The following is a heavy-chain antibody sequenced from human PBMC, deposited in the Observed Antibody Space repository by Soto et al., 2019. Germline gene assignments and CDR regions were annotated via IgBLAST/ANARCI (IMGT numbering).Heavy chain of an antibody. CDR2: ISGSGGST. CDR3: AKSPQAPYSGSYYFGY. V-gene: IGHV3-23*01. J-gene: IGHJ4*02. Sequence: GGSLRLSCAASGFTFSSYAMSWVRQAPGKGLEWVSAISGSGGSTYYADSVKGRFTISRDNSKNTLYLQMNSLRAEDTAVYYCAKSPQAPYSGSYYFGYWGQGTLVTVSS. D-gene: IGHD1-26*01. CDR1: GFTFSSYA.